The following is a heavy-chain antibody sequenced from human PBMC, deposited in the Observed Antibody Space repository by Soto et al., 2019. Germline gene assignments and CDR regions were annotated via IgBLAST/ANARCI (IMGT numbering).Heavy chain of an antibody. D-gene: IGHD3-22*01. Sequence: SVKVSCKASGGTFSSYAISWVRQAPGQGLEWMGGIIPIFGTANYAQKFQGRVTITADESTSTAYMELSSLRSEDTAVYYCARDKAQGGYCFYWGQGTLVTVSS. CDR1: GGTFSSYA. CDR3: ARDKAQGGYCFY. J-gene: IGHJ4*02. CDR2: IIPIFGTA. V-gene: IGHV1-69*13.